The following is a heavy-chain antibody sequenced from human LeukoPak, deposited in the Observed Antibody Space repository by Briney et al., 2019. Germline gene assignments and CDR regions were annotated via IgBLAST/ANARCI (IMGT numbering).Heavy chain of an antibody. CDR1: GFTFSSYS. CDR2: ISSSSSYI. V-gene: IGHV3-21*01. J-gene: IGHJ4*02. D-gene: IGHD3-22*01. Sequence: PGGSLRLSCAASGFTFSSYSMNWVRQAPGKGLEWVSSISSSSSYIYYADSVKGRFTISRDNAKNSLYLQMNSLRAEDTAVYYCARDMVPDYYDSSGYSQVGDYWGQGTLVTVSS. CDR3: ARDMVPDYYDSSGYSQVGDY.